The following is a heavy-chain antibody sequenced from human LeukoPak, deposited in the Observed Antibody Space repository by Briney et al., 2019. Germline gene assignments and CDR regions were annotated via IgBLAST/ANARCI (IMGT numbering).Heavy chain of an antibody. CDR1: GFTFSSYA. J-gene: IGHJ4*02. V-gene: IGHV3-23*01. D-gene: IGHD6-13*01. CDR2: ISGSGDNA. CDR3: AKESREYSSSWYDY. Sequence: GGSLRLSCAASGFTFSSYAMSWVRQAPGKGQEWVSAISGSGDNAYYADSVKGRFTISRDSSKNTLFLQTNSLRAEDTAVYYCAKESREYSSSWYDYWGQGTLVTVSS.